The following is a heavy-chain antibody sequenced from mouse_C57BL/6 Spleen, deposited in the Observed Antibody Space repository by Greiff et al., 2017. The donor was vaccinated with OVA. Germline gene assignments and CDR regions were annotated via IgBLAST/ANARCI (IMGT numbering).Heavy chain of an antibody. J-gene: IGHJ1*03. CDR1: GFNIKDYY. CDR2: IDPEDGET. V-gene: IGHV14-2*01. Sequence: EVQLQQSGAELVKPGASVKLSCTASGFNIKDYYMHWVKQRTEQGLEWIGRIDPEDGETKYAPKFQGKATITADKSSSTAYMQLSSLTSEDSAVYYCAREDGNLGGYFDVWGTGTTVTVSS. CDR3: AREDGNLGGYFDV. D-gene: IGHD2-1*01.